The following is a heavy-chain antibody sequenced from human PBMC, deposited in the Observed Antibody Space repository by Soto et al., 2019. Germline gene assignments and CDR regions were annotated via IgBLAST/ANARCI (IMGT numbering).Heavy chain of an antibody. V-gene: IGHV4-39*01. CDR2: IFYSGTT. CDR3: ARHYYDSSGYPAPYYHGMDV. Sequence: LSLTCTVSGGSISSSGYYWGWIRQSPGKGLEWIGTIFYSGTTYYNPSLESRIAISQDTSNNQFSLKLTSVTAADTAVYYCARHYYDSSGYPAPYYHGMDVWGQGTTVTVSS. J-gene: IGHJ6*02. D-gene: IGHD3-22*01. CDR1: GGSISSSGYY.